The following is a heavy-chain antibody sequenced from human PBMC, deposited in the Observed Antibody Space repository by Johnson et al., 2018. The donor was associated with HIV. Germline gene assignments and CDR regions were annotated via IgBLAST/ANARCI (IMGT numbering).Heavy chain of an antibody. J-gene: IGHJ3*02. CDR1: GFTFSSYA. Sequence: VQLVESGGGVVRPGGSLRLSCAASGFTFSSYAMSWVRQAPGKGLEWVSAIRGTGGSTYYAALVKGRFTLSRANSKNPLYLQMTRRRSAEKALYYWVKDLGEREWEEWASDYYDFGRDFPCQDPRGVVGTFDIWGQGTMVTVSS. CDR2: IRGTGGST. V-gene: IGHV3-23*04. D-gene: IGHD3-3*01. CDR3: VKDLGEREWEEWASDYYDFGRDFPCQDPRGVVGTFDI.